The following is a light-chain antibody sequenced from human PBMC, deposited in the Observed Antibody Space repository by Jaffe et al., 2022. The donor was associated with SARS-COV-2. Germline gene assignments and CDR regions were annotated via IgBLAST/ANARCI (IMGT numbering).Light chain of an antibody. V-gene: IGLV2-8*01. CDR1: SNDVSTYYY. CDR2: EVS. Sequence: QSALTQPPSASGSPGQSVTISCTGTSNDVSTYYYVSWYQQHPGKAPKLMIYEVSKRPSGVPDRFSGSKSGNTASLTVSGLQAEDEADYYCSSYAGNNNVVFGGGTKLTVL. CDR3: SSYAGNNNVV. J-gene: IGLJ2*01.